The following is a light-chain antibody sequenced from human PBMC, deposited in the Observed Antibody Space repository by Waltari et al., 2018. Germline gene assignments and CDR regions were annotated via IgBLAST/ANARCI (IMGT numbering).Light chain of an antibody. CDR3: QHRAHWLT. CDR2: DAS. Sequence: EIVLTQSPATLSLSPGESATLSCRASQSVSSYLSWYQQKPGQAPRLLMYDASKRATGIPARFSGSGSGTDFTLTISSLESEDFAVYYCQHRAHWLTFGGGTKVETK. CDR1: QSVSSY. V-gene: IGKV3-11*01. J-gene: IGKJ4*01.